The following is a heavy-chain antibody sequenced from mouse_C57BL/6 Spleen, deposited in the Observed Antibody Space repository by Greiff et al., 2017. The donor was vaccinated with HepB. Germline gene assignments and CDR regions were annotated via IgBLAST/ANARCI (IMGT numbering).Heavy chain of an antibody. CDR1: GYSITSGYY. CDR3: ARDGSSSYYAMDY. CDR2: ISYDGSN. D-gene: IGHD1-1*01. Sequence: EESGPGLVKPSQSLSLTCSVTGYSITSGYYWNWIRQFPGNKLEWMGYISYDGSNNYNPSLKNRISITRDTSKNQFFLKLNSVTTEDTATYYCARDGSSSYYAMDYWGQGTSVTVSS. V-gene: IGHV3-6*01. J-gene: IGHJ4*01.